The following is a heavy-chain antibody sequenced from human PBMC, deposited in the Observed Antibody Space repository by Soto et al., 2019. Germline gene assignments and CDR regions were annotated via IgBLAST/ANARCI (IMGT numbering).Heavy chain of an antibody. CDR1: GGSFRGYD. CDR2: INHSGST. J-gene: IGHJ4*02. V-gene: IGHV4-34*01. D-gene: IGHD2-8*02. Sequence: PSETLSLTCAVYGGSFRGYDWTGIRQPPGTGLEWIGEINHSGSTNYNPSLKSRVTISVDTSKNQFSLKLTSVTAADTAVYYCARDKITGLFDYWGQGTLVTVSS. CDR3: ARDKITGLFDY.